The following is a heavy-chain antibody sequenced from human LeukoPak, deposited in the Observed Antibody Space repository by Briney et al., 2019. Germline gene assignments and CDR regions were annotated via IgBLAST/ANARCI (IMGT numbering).Heavy chain of an antibody. CDR1: GGTFSSYA. CDR3: ARVWGYGSGYFDY. V-gene: IGHV1-69*13. J-gene: IGHJ4*02. D-gene: IGHD3-10*01. CDR2: IIPISGTA. Sequence: SVKVSCKASGGTFSSYAISWVRQAPGQGLEWMGGIIPISGTANYAQKFQGRVTITADESTSTAYMELSSLRSEDTAVYYCARVWGYGSGYFDYWGQGTLVTVSS.